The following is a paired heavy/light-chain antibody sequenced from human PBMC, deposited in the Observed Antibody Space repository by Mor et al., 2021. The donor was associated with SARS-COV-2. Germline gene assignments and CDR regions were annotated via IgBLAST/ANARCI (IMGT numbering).Light chain of an antibody. CDR1: QSVSSSY. CDR3: QQYGSSPDAQYS. Sequence: EIVLTQSPGTLSLSPGERATLSCRASQSVSSSYLAWYQQKPGQAPRLLIYGASSRATGIPDRFSGSGSGTDFTLTISRLEPEDFAVYYCQQYGSSPDAQYSFGQGTKLEIK. CDR2: GAS. J-gene: IGKJ2*03. V-gene: IGKV3-20*01.
Heavy chain of an antibody. CDR3: ARARIPEYYDSSGSFDY. Sequence: QVQLVQSGAEVKKPGSSVKVSCKASGGTFSSYTISWVRQAPGQGLEWMGRIIPILGIANYAQKFQGRVTITADKSTSTAYMELSSLRSEDTAVYYCARARIPEYYDSSGSFDYWGQGTLVTVSS. D-gene: IGHD3-22*01. CDR2: IIPILGIA. J-gene: IGHJ4*02. V-gene: IGHV1-69*02. CDR1: GGTFSSYT.